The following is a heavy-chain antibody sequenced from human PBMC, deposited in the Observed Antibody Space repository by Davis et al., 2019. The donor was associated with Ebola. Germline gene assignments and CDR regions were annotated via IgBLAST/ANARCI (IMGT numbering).Heavy chain of an antibody. CDR1: GGSFGGYY. D-gene: IGHD3-3*01. CDR3: ARGRGVTVFGVETIEAFDV. Sequence: PSETLSLTCAVSGGSFGGYYWNWIRQSPGKGLEWIGEINHSGSTNYNPSLKSRVTISADRSKKQFFLNLTSVTAADTAVYYCARGRGVTVFGVETIEAFDVWGLGTLVIVSS. V-gene: IGHV4-34*01. J-gene: IGHJ3*01. CDR2: INHSGST.